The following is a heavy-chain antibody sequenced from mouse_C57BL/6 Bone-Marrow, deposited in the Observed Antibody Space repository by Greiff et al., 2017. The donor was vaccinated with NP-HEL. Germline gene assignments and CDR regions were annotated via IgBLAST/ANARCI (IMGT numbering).Heavy chain of an antibody. CDR2: ISDGGSYT. J-gene: IGHJ3*01. Sequence: EVKLMESGGGLVKPGGSLKLFCAASGFTFSSYAMSWVRQTPEKRLEWVATISDGGSYTYYPDNVKGRFTISRDNAKNNLYLQMSHLKSEDTAMYYCAREGDHGRCAYWGQGTLVTVSA. CDR1: GFTFSSYA. D-gene: IGHD1-1*01. V-gene: IGHV5-4*01. CDR3: AREGDHGRCAY.